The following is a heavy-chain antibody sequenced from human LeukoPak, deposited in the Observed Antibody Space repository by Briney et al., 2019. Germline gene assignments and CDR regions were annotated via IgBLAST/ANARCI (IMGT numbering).Heavy chain of an antibody. V-gene: IGHV4-4*07. CDR3: ARGILTGYSASRYFDL. J-gene: IGHJ2*01. D-gene: IGHD3-9*01. CDR2: IYTSGST. CDR1: GGSISSYY. Sequence: SETLSLTCTVSGGSISSYYWSWIRQPAGKGLEWIGRIYTSGSTNYNPSLKSRVTMSVDTSKNQFSLKLSSVAAADTAVYYCARGILTGYSASRYFDLWGRGTLVTVSS.